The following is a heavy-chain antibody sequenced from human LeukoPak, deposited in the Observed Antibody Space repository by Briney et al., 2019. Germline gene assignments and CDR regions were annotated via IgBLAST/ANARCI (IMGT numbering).Heavy chain of an antibody. CDR1: GFTFSLYW. Sequence: GGSLRLSCAASGFTFSLYWMHWVRQAPGEGLVWVSRIEGGGTSTNYADFVKGRFTISSDNAKNTLYLQMNSLRAEDTAVYYCARESGIAAALDLRGQGTLVTVSS. D-gene: IGHD6-13*01. J-gene: IGHJ5*02. CDR2: IEGGGTST. V-gene: IGHV3-74*01. CDR3: ARESGIAAALDL.